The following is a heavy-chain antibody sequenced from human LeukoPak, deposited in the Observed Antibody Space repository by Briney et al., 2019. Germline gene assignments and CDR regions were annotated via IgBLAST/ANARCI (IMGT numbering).Heavy chain of an antibody. D-gene: IGHD3-10*01. CDR1: GGTFSSYA. CDR2: VIPIFGTA. Sequence: SVKVSCKASGGTFSSYAISWVRQAPGQGLEWMGGVIPIFGTANYAQKFQGRVTITTDESTSTAYMELSSLRSEDTAVYYCACWVRGKYYMDVWGKGTTVTVSS. J-gene: IGHJ6*03. V-gene: IGHV1-69*05. CDR3: ACWVRGKYYMDV.